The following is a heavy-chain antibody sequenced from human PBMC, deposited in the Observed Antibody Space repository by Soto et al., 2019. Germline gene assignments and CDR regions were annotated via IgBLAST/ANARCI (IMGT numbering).Heavy chain of an antibody. J-gene: IGHJ5*02. Sequence: PSGTLALTCAVSGGSISSGGYAWSWIRQPPGKGLEWIGYIYHSGSTYYNPSLKSRVTISVDRSKNQFSLKLSSVTAADTAVYYCARVPDRWGQGTLVTVSS. V-gene: IGHV4-30-2*01. D-gene: IGHD2-2*01. CDR3: ARVPDR. CDR2: IYHSGST. CDR1: GGSISSGGYA.